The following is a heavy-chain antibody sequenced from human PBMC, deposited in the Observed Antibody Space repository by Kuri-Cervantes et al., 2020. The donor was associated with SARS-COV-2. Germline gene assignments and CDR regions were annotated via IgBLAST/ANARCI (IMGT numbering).Heavy chain of an antibody. Sequence: SVKVSCKASGGTFISYAISWVRQAPGQGLEWMGGIIPIFGTANYAQKFQGRVTITTDESTSTAYMVLSSMRSEDTAVYYCASYRDFWSGTAGIDYWGQGTLVTVSS. CDR2: IIPIFGTA. J-gene: IGHJ4*02. V-gene: IGHV1-69*05. CDR3: ASYRDFWSGTAGIDY. D-gene: IGHD3-3*01. CDR1: GGTFISYA.